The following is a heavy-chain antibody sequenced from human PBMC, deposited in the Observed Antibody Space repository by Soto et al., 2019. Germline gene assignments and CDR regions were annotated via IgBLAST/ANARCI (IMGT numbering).Heavy chain of an antibody. V-gene: IGHV3-30*18. CDR3: AKEGPYGGRGVDY. D-gene: IGHD3-10*01. J-gene: IGHJ4*02. Sequence: GGSLRLSCAASGFTFSSYGMHWVRQAPGKGLEWVAVISYDGSNKYYADSVKGRFTISRDNSKNTLYLQMNSLRAEDTAVYYCAKEGPYGGRGVDYWGQGTLVTVSS. CDR1: GFTFSSYG. CDR2: ISYDGSNK.